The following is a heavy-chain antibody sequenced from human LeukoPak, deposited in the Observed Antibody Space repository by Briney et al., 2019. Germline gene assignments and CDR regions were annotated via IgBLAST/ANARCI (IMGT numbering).Heavy chain of an antibody. J-gene: IGHJ3*02. CDR1: GSSISSGSYY. V-gene: IGHV4-61*02. Sequence: SETLSLTCTVSGSSISSGSYYWSWIRQPAGKGLEWIGRIYTSGSTNYNPSLKSRVTISVDTSKNQFSLKLSSVTAADTAVYYCARTWIVVVMGAFDIWGQGTMVTVS. D-gene: IGHD3-22*01. CDR2: IYTSGST. CDR3: ARTWIVVVMGAFDI.